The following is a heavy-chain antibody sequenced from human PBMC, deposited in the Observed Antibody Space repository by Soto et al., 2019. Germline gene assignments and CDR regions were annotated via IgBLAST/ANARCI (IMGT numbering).Heavy chain of an antibody. V-gene: IGHV1-2*04. D-gene: IGHD3-16*01. J-gene: IGHJ6*02. CDR3: TRRPMWRPPLIKDYGLDV. Sequence: QVQLVQSGAEVKKPGASVRVSCKASGYPFTDYYMHWVRQAPGRRPEWMGWVNPNDGDTHYVQKCQGWVTMTADMSISTGYMELTRLTSGDTALYYCTRRPMWRPPLIKDYGLDVWGQGTTVLVSS. CDR1: GYPFTDYY. CDR2: VNPNDGDT.